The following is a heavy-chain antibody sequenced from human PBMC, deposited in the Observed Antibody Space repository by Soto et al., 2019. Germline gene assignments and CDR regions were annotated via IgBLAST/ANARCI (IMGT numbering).Heavy chain of an antibody. V-gene: IGHV4-30-2*01. Sequence: PSETLSLTCGVSGGSLSGATYSWNWIRQTPGKGLEWIGYIFPSGTTYYNPSLRSRVTISIDVSENQFSLSLRSLTAADTAVYYCARSREFDYWSQGTLVTVSS. CDR3: ARSREFDY. CDR2: IFPSGTT. CDR1: GGSLSGATYS. J-gene: IGHJ4*02.